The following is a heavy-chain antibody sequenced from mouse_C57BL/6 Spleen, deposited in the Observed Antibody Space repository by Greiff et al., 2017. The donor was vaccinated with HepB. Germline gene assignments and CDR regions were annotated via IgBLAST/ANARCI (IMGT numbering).Heavy chain of an antibody. J-gene: IGHJ1*03. CDR2: IDPSDSYT. CDR1: GYTFTSYW. CDR3: ASQLGRGYFDV. Sequence: VQLQQSGAELVKPGASVKLSCKASGYTFTSYWMQWVKQRPGQGLEWIGEIDPSDSYTNYNQKFKGKATLTVDTSSSPAYMQLSSLTSEDSAVYYCASQLGRGYFDVWGTGTTVTVSS. D-gene: IGHD4-1*02. V-gene: IGHV1-50*01.